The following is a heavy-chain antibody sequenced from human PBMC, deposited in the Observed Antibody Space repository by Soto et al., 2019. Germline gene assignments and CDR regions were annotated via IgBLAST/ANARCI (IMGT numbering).Heavy chain of an antibody. CDR3: ARDRCSGGSCYPYYYYGMDV. J-gene: IGHJ6*02. CDR2: IIPILGIA. CDR1: GGTFSSYT. V-gene: IGHV1-69*08. D-gene: IGHD2-15*01. Sequence: QVQLVQSGAEVKKPGSSVKVSCKASGGTFSSYTISWVRQAPGQGLEWMGRIIPILGIANYAQKFQGRVTITADKSTSTAYMELSSLRSEDTAAYYCARDRCSGGSCYPYYYYGMDVWGQGTTVTVSS.